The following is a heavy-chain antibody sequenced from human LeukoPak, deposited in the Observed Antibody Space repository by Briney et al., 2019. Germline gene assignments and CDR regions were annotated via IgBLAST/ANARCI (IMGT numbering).Heavy chain of an antibody. Sequence: ASVKVSCKASGYTFASYGISWVRQAPGQGLEWMGWINPNSGGTNYAQKFQGRVTMTRDTSISTAYMELSRVRSDDTAVYYCARVGKWELDRFHDYWGQGTLVTVSS. D-gene: IGHD1-26*01. CDR3: ARVGKWELDRFHDY. V-gene: IGHV1-2*02. CDR1: GYTFASYG. CDR2: INPNSGGT. J-gene: IGHJ4*02.